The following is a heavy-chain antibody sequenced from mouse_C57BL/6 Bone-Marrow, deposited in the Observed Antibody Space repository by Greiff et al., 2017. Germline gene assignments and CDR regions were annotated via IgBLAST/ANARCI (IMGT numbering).Heavy chain of an antibody. CDR2: INPNNGGT. J-gene: IGHJ3*01. D-gene: IGHD1-1*01. V-gene: IGHV1-18*01. Sequence: EVQLQQSGPELVKPGASVKIPCKASGYTFTDYNMDWVKQSHGKSLEWIGDINPNNGGTIFNQKFKGKATLTVDKSASTAYMELRSLTSEDTAVYYCARRIYYGSSWFAYWGQGTLVTVAA. CDR3: ARRIYYGSSWFAY. CDR1: GYTFTDYN.